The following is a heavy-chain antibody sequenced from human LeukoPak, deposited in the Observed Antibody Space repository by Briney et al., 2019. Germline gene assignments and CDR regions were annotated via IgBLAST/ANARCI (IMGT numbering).Heavy chain of an antibody. CDR2: ISGSGDTT. J-gene: IGHJ4*02. Sequence: GGSLRLSCAASGFTFSSFAMNWVRQAPGNGLEWVSFISGSGDTTYYADSVKGRFTISRDNSNNTLYLQMNNLRAEDTAVYYCAKSRGESRGASNYWGQGTLVTVSS. CDR1: GFTFSSFA. CDR3: AKSRGESRGASNY. D-gene: IGHD1-26*01. V-gene: IGHV3-23*01.